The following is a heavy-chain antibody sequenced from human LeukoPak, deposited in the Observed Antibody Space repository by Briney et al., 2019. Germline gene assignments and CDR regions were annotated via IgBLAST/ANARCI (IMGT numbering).Heavy chain of an antibody. V-gene: IGHV1-18*01. D-gene: IGHD3-22*01. Sequence: ASVKVSCKASGYTYTSYSISWVRQAPGQGVEWMGWISAYNGNTNYAQKLQGRVTMTTDTSTSTAYMELRSLRSDDTAVYYCARDQVVAPRDFDYWGQGTLVIVSS. CDR1: GYTYTSYS. CDR2: ISAYNGNT. CDR3: ARDQVVAPRDFDY. J-gene: IGHJ4*02.